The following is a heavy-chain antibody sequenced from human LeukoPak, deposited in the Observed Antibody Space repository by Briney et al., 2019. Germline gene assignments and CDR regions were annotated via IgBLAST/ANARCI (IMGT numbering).Heavy chain of an antibody. CDR3: ARGYWTAEFVAFDI. D-gene: IGHD3-10*01. CDR1: GGSFSGYY. J-gene: IGHJ3*02. CDR2: INHSGST. V-gene: IGHV4-34*01. Sequence: SETLSLTCAVYGGSFSGYYWSWIRQPPGKGLEWIGEINHSGSTNYNPSLKSRVTISVDTSKNQFSLKLSSVTAADTAVYYCARGYWTAEFVAFDIWGQGTMVTVSS.